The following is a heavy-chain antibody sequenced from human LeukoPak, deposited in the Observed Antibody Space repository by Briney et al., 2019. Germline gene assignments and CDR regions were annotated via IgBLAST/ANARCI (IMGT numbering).Heavy chain of an antibody. D-gene: IGHD3-10*01. J-gene: IGHJ4*02. CDR1: GFNFSISSYS. V-gene: IGHV3-48*04. Sequence: SGGSLRLSCAASGFNFSISSYSMNWVRQAPGKGLEWVSYISSSSSTMYYADSVKGRFTISRDNAKNSLNLHMNSLRAEDTAFYYCARDQYGSGDGYYFDYWGQGTLVTVSS. CDR3: ARDQYGSGDGYYFDY. CDR2: ISSSSSTM.